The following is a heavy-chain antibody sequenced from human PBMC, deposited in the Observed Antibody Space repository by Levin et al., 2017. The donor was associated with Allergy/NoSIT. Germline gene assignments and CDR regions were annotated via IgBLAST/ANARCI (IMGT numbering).Heavy chain of an antibody. CDR3: ARVVVVVSAKTAFDI. CDR1: GYTFTGYY. J-gene: IGHJ3*02. D-gene: IGHD2-15*01. CDR2: ISPNTGGT. V-gene: IGHV1-2*06. Sequence: GESLKISCKASGYTFTGYYMHWVRQAPGQGLEWMGRISPNTGGTNYAQKFQGRVTMTRDTSISTAYMDLSRLRSDDTAVHYCARVVVVVSAKTAFDIWGQGTMVTVSS.